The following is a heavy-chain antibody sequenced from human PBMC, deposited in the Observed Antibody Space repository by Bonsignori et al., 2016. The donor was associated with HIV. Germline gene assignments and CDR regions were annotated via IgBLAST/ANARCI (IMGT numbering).Heavy chain of an antibody. V-gene: IGHV3-30*02. CDR1: GFSFSNYG. D-gene: IGHD2-15*01. CDR2: IRYDGSNK. CDR3: QGAIVAEDY. J-gene: IGHJ4*02. Sequence: GGSLRLSCAASGFSFSNYGMHWVRQAPGKGLEWVAFIRYDGSNKYYGDSVKGRFTISRDNSKNTLYLQMNSLRVEDTAVYYCQGAIVAEDYWGQGTLVTVSS.